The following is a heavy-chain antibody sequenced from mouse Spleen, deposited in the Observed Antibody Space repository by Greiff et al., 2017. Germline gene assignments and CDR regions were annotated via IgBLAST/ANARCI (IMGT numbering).Heavy chain of an antibody. CDR1: GYTFTDHT. CDR2: IYPRDGST. Sequence: LVESDAELVKPGASVKISCKVSGYTFTDHTIHWMKQRPEQGLEWIGYIYPRDGSTKYNEKFKGKATLTADKSSSTAYMQLNSLTSEDSAVYFCARWGEDTNWAFAYWGQGTLVTVSA. CDR3: ARWGEDTNWAFAY. V-gene: IGHV1-78*01. D-gene: IGHD4-1*01. J-gene: IGHJ3*01.